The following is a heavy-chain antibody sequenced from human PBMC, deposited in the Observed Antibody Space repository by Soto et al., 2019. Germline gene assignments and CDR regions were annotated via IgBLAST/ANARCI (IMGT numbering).Heavy chain of an antibody. Sequence: PGESLKISCKTSGYSFISYWVAWVRRLPGKGLEWMGTFYPGDSTSTYSPSFQGQVTISVDKSISTAYLQLSSLKASDTAMYYCARIIGYCRNNDCSWTFDIWGQGTMVTVSS. CDR3: ARIIGYCRNNDCSWTFDI. CDR2: FYPGDSTS. CDR1: GYSFISYW. J-gene: IGHJ3*02. D-gene: IGHD2-15*01. V-gene: IGHV5-51*01.